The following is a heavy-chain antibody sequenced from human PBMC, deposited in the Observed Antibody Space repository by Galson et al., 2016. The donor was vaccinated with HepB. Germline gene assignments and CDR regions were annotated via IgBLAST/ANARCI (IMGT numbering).Heavy chain of an antibody. D-gene: IGHD2-2*01. CDR2: INAGNNNT. J-gene: IGHJ6*02. CDR1: GYTFTNYA. V-gene: IGHV1-3*01. CDR3: ARGYCVTTSCHGDV. Sequence: SVKDSCKASGYTFTNYAIHWVRQAPGQRLEWMGWINAGNNNTKYSQKFQGRVTITRDTSASTAYMELSSLRSEDTAVYYCARGYCVTTSCHGDVWGQGTTVTVSS.